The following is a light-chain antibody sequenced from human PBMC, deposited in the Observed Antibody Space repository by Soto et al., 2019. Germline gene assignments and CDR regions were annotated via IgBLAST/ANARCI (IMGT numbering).Light chain of an antibody. CDR1: RSDVGGYNY. CDR3: SSYTSSSTPGV. Sequence: QSVLTQPASVSGSPGQSITISGTRTRSDVGGYNYVSWYQQHPGKAPELWIYEISNRPSGVSNRFTCSKSGNTASLTISGLQADDEADYYCSSYTSSSTPGVFGTGTMVTVL. CDR2: EIS. J-gene: IGLJ1*01. V-gene: IGLV2-14*01.